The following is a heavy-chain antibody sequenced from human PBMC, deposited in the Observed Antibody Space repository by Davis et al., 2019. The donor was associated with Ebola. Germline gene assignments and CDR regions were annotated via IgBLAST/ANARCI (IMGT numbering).Heavy chain of an antibody. CDR3: AKDKGYGVPFDY. CDR2: ITGGDGST. J-gene: IGHJ4*02. V-gene: IGHV3-23*01. D-gene: IGHD4-17*01. CDR1: GFTFSSYV. Sequence: GESLKISCAASGFTFSSYVMSWARQAPGKGLEWVSGITGGDGSTYYTDSVRGRFTISRDDSKNTLYLQMNSLRAEDTAVYYCAKDKGYGVPFDYWGQGTLVTVSS.